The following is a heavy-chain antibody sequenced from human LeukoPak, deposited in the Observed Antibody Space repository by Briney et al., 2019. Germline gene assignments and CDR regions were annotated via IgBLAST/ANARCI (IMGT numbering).Heavy chain of an antibody. J-gene: IGHJ4*02. Sequence: GGSLRLSCVASGFTFSRYWIHWVRQAPGKGLVWVSSISSDGSSTSYADSVKGRFTISRDNAKNTLSLQMNSLRAEDTAVYYCARDHGSYYFDYWGQGILVTVSS. D-gene: IGHD3-10*01. CDR3: ARDHGSYYFDY. V-gene: IGHV3-74*01. CDR1: GFTFSRYW. CDR2: ISSDGSST.